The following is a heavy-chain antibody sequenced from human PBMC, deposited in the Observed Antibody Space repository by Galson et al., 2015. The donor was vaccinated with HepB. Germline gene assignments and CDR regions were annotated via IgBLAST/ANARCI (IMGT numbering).Heavy chain of an antibody. CDR3: AKDSGGSYDWGDFDY. D-gene: IGHD1-26*01. V-gene: IGHV3-23*01. J-gene: IGHJ4*02. Sequence: SLRLSCAASGFTFSSYAMSWVRQAPGKGLEWVSDISGSGGSTYYADSVKGRFTISRDNSKNTLYLQMNSLRAEDTAVYYCAKDSGGSYDWGDFDYWGQGTLVTVSS. CDR2: ISGSGGST. CDR1: GFTFSSYA.